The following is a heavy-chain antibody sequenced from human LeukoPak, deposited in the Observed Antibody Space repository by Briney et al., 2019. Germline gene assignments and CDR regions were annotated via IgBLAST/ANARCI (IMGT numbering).Heavy chain of an antibody. CDR1: GGSFSGYY. D-gene: IGHD4-23*01. V-gene: IGHV4-34*01. J-gene: IGHJ6*02. Sequence: SETLSLTCAVYGGSFSGYYWSWIRQPPGKGLEWIGEINHSGSTNYNPSLKSRVTISVDTSKNQFSLKLSPVTAADTAVYYCARDRLRWYPYYYYGMDVWGQGTTVTVSS. CDR3: ARDRLRWYPYYYYGMDV. CDR2: INHSGST.